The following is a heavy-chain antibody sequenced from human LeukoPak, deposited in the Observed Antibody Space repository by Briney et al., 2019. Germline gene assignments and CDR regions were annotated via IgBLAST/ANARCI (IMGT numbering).Heavy chain of an antibody. CDR3: AKSRRGSYLDDFDY. Sequence: GGSLRLSCAASGFTFSSYAMSWARQAPGKGLEWVSTISGSGGATYYADSVKGRFTISRDNSKNTLYLQVNSLRAEDTAIYYCAKSRRGSYLDDFDYWGQGTLVTVSS. V-gene: IGHV3-23*01. CDR1: GFTFSSYA. J-gene: IGHJ4*02. CDR2: ISGSGGAT. D-gene: IGHD1-26*01.